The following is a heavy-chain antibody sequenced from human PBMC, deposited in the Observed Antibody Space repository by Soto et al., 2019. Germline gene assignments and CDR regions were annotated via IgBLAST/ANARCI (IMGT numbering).Heavy chain of an antibody. CDR2: ISAYNGNT. J-gene: IGHJ3*02. CDR3: AREKTPCAFDI. Sequence: ASLKVACKASGYTFTIYGSSWVRQTTGQGLEWMGWISAYNGNTNYAQKLQGRVTMTTDTSTSTAYMELRSLRSDDTAVYYCAREKTPCAFDIWGQGTMVTVSS. V-gene: IGHV1-18*01. CDR1: GYTFTIYG.